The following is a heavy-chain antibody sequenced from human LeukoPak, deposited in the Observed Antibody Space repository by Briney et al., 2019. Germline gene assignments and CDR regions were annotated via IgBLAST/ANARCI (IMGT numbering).Heavy chain of an antibody. V-gene: IGHV1-46*01. CDR2: INPSGGST. Sequence: ASVKVSCKASGYTFTSYYMHWVRQAPGQGLEWLGIINPSGGSTSYAQKFQGRVTMTRDMSTSTVYMELSSLRSEDTAVYYCASGSIATAVGIDYWGQGTLVTVSS. CDR3: ASGSIATAVGIDY. D-gene: IGHD6-6*01. CDR1: GYTFTSYY. J-gene: IGHJ4*02.